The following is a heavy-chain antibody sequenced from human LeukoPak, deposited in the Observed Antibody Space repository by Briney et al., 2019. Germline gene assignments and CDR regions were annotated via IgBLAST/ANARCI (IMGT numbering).Heavy chain of an antibody. Sequence: GGSLRLSCAASGFTVSSNYMSWVRQAPGKGLEWVSVIYSGGSTYYADSVKGRFTISRHNSKNTLYLQMNSLRAEDTAVYYCATAVRIAVAGSKGEFDYWGQGTLVTVSS. CDR3: ATAVRIAVAGSKGEFDY. CDR1: GFTVSSNY. V-gene: IGHV3-53*04. D-gene: IGHD6-19*01. J-gene: IGHJ4*02. CDR2: IYSGGST.